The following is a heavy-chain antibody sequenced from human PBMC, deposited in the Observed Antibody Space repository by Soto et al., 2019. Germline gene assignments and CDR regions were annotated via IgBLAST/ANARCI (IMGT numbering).Heavy chain of an antibody. J-gene: IGHJ4*02. CDR3: AREDGYNWLGY. CDR1: CGTIIGYC. Sequence: SEPLSLTSTVACGTIIGYCWSWIRQTPGKGLEWIGYIYYSGSTTYNPSLKSRVTISVDTSKNQFSLKLSSVTAADTAVYYGAREDGYNWLGYWGQGTLVPVSS. CDR2: IYYSGST. V-gene: IGHV4-59*01. D-gene: IGHD5-12*01.